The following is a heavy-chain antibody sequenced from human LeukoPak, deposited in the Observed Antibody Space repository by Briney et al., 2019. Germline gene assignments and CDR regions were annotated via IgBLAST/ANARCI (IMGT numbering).Heavy chain of an antibody. D-gene: IGHD4-17*01. CDR1: GGSISSDSW. CDR3: GRTVTKPARGGWFDP. V-gene: IGHV4-4*02. Sequence: SETLSLTCAVSGGSISSDSWWSWVRQPPGKGLEWIGEIYDSGSTNYNPSLRNRVTISVDTSKNQFSLKLSSVTAADTAVYYCGRTVTKPARGGWFDPWGQGTLVTVSS. J-gene: IGHJ5*02. CDR2: IYDSGST.